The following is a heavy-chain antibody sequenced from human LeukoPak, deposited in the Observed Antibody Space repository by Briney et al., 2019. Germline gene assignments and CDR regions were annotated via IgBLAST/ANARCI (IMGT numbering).Heavy chain of an antibody. J-gene: IGHJ4*02. CDR1: RFTFSKYA. D-gene: IGHD3-22*01. V-gene: IGHV3-23*01. CDR2: INDGGDNT. Sequence: GGSLRLSCAASRFTFSKYAMNWVRQAPGKGLEWVSTINDGGDNTYYADSVKGRFTISRDNSKNTLYLQMNSLRADDTAVYYCAKAQKYYCDSSDYWGQGTLVTVSS. CDR3: AKAQKYYCDSSDY.